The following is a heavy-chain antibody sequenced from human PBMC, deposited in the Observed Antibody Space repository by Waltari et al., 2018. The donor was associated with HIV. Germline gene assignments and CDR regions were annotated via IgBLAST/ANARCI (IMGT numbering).Heavy chain of an antibody. CDR2: MYASGST. D-gene: IGHD2-21*01. CDR1: GGSISSNNYY. J-gene: IGHJ4*02. Sequence: QVQLQESGPGLVKPSQTLSLTCTVSGGSISSNNYYWSWIRQPAGKGLEWIGRMYASGSTEYNPSLKSRVTMSQDTSKNQLSLNLSSVTAADTAVYYCARHALAGTYCAGDCSDYWGQGTLVTVSS. V-gene: IGHV4-61*02. CDR3: ARHALAGTYCAGDCSDY.